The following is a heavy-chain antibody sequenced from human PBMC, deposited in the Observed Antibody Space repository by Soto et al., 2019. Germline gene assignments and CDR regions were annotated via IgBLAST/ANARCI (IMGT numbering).Heavy chain of an antibody. Sequence: XXTLSLHCTVSGGSMRSISYYWGCNRQPPGKGLEWIGSIYYSGSTYYNPSLKSRVTISVDTSKNQFSLKLSSVTAADTAVYYCASQQWIGNWFDPWGQGTLVTVSS. CDR1: GGSMRSISYY. D-gene: IGHD6-19*01. CDR2: IYYSGST. J-gene: IGHJ5*02. CDR3: ASQQWIGNWFDP. V-gene: IGHV4-39*01.